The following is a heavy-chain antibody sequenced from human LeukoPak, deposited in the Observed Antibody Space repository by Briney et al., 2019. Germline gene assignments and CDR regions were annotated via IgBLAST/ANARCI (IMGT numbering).Heavy chain of an antibody. CDR1: GGSFSGYY. V-gene: IGHV4-34*01. Sequence: SETLSLTCAVYGGSFSGYYWSWIRQPPGKGLEWMGEINHSASTNYTPSLKSRANISVDTSKNQFSLKLRCVTAADTAVYYCARDLAFWSGYPNFDYWGQGTLVTVSS. J-gene: IGHJ4*02. D-gene: IGHD3-3*01. CDR2: INHSAST. CDR3: ARDLAFWSGYPNFDY.